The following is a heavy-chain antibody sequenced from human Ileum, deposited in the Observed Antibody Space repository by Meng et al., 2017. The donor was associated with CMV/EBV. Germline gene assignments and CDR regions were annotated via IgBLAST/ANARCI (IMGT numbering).Heavy chain of an antibody. V-gene: IGHV3-21*01. Sequence: GESLKISCAASRFTFSSYNMNWVRQAPGKGLEWVSSISVSSSRINYADSVKGRFTISRDNSKNSLYLQMNVLSAEDTAVYYCARGRYSSGWYSEADYFDFWGQGTLVTVSS. CDR2: ISVSSSRI. J-gene: IGHJ4*02. CDR1: RFTFSSYN. D-gene: IGHD6-19*01. CDR3: ARGRYSSGWYSEADYFDF.